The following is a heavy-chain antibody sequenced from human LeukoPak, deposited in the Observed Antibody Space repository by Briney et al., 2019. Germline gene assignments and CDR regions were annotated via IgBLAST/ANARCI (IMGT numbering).Heavy chain of an antibody. CDR2: MCSGGST. Sequence: GGSLRLSCAASGFTVSNNYMSWVRQVPGKGLEWVSVMCSGGSTYYPDSVKGRFTISRDNSKNTLYLQMNSLRAEDTAVYYCATIVPDVVATLTFDYWGQGTLVTVS. D-gene: IGHD2-15*01. CDR3: ATIVPDVVATLTFDY. J-gene: IGHJ4*02. V-gene: IGHV3-66*01. CDR1: GFTVSNNY.